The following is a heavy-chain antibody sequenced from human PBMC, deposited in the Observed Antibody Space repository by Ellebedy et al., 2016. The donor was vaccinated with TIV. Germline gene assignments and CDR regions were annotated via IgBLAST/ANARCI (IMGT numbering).Heavy chain of an antibody. CDR3: ARDPGGGGDFGDNWFDP. CDR2: IYSDGNA. J-gene: IGHJ5*02. V-gene: IGHV3-66*01. D-gene: IGHD2-21*01. Sequence: PGGSLRLSCAASGFIVGTYYMSWVRQAPGKGLEWVSIIYSDGNANYTDSVKGRFTISRDNSKNTLYLQMNSLRAEDTAVYYCARDPGGGGDFGDNWFDPWGQGTLVTVSS. CDR1: GFIVGTYY.